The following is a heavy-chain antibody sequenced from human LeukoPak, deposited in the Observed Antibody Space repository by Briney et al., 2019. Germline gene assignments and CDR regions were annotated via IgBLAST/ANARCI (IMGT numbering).Heavy chain of an antibody. Sequence: SETLSLTCTVSGGSISSYYWSWIRQPPGKGLEWIGYIYYSGSTNYNPSLKSRVTISVDTPKNQFSLKLSSVTAADTAVYYCARAVVPAAFLSRPHFYYYYGMDVWGQGTTVTVSS. CDR3: ARAVVPAAFLSRPHFYYYYGMDV. CDR2: IYYSGST. CDR1: GGSISSYY. J-gene: IGHJ6*02. D-gene: IGHD2-2*01. V-gene: IGHV4-59*08.